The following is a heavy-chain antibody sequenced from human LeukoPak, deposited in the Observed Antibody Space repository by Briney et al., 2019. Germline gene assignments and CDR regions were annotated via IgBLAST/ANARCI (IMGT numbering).Heavy chain of an antibody. CDR2: IYTSGST. CDR3: ARDSSSGYYSTWGFEYYYGMDV. J-gene: IGHJ6*02. CDR1: GGSISSYY. V-gene: IGHV4-4*07. Sequence: SETLSLTCTVSGGSISSYYWSWIRQPAGKGLEWIGRIYTSGSTNYNPSLKSRVTMSVDTSKNQFSLKLSSVTAADTAVYYCARDSSSGYYSTWGFEYYYGMDVWGQGTTVTVSS. D-gene: IGHD3-22*01.